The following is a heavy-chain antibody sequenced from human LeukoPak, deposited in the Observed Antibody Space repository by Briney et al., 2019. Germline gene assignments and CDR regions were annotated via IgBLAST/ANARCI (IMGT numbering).Heavy chain of an antibody. V-gene: IGHV3-30-3*01. CDR1: GFTFSSYA. CDR2: ISCDGSNK. D-gene: IGHD2-2*01. J-gene: IGHJ6*02. Sequence: GGSLRLSCAASGFTFSSYAMHWVRQAPGKGLEWVAVISCDGSNKYYADSVKGRFTISRDNSKNTLYLQMNSLRAEDTAVYYCARDFAVVPAADGAIYYYGMDVWGQGTTVTVSS. CDR3: ARDFAVVPAADGAIYYYGMDV.